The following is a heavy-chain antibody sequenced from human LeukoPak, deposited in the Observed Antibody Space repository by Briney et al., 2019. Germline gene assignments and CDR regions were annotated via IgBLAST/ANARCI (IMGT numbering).Heavy chain of an antibody. V-gene: IGHV3-23*01. CDR3: AKDTAVILTAPFDS. CDR2: ISGSGTNT. CDR1: GFIFNNYA. Sequence: PGGSLRLSCAASGFIFNNYAMTWVRQAPGKGLEWVSAISGSGTNTYYSGSVRGRFTISRDNSNNRLYLQMNSVRAEDTAMYFCAKDTAVILTAPFDSWGQGTLVTVSS. D-gene: IGHD2-21*01. J-gene: IGHJ4*02.